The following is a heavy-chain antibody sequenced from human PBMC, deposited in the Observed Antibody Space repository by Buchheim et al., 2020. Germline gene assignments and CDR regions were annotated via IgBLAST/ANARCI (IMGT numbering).Heavy chain of an antibody. CDR1: GFTFSSYA. CDR3: AKGVRDMYDYVWGSYRVDAFDI. CDR2: ISGSGGST. V-gene: IGHV3-23*01. J-gene: IGHJ3*02. Sequence: EVQLLESGGGLVQPGGSLRLSCAASGFTFSSYAMSWVRQAPGKGLEWVSAISGSGGSTYYADSVKGRFTISRDNSKNTLYLQMNSLRAEDTAVYYCAKGVRDMYDYVWGSYRVDAFDIWGQGT. D-gene: IGHD3-16*02.